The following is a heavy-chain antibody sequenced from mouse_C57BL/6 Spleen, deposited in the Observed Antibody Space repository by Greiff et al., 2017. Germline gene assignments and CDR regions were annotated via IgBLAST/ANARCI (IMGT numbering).Heavy chain of an antibody. CDR3: ARGGYYGSSYVT. D-gene: IGHD1-1*01. CDR2: IYPGSGST. Sequence: QVHVKQSGAELVKPGASVKMSCKASGYTFTSYWITWVKQRPGQGLEWIGDIYPGSGSTNYNEKFKSKATLTVDTSSSTAYMQLSSLTSEDSAVYYCARGGYYGSSYVTWGQGTLVTVSA. J-gene: IGHJ3*02. CDR1: GYTFTSYW. V-gene: IGHV1-55*01.